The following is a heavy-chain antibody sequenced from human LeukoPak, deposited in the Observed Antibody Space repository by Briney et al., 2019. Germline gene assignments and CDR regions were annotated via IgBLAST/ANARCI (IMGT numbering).Heavy chain of an antibody. J-gene: IGHJ4*02. CDR2: IHSSGTT. V-gene: IGHV4-38-2*02. Sequence: PSETLSLTCTVSGYSISSGHYWGWIRQPPGKRLEWIGSIHSSGTTYYNPTLKSRVIISVDASKNHFSLNLTSVTAADAAVYYCARETRPSPERRIDYWGQGTLVTVSS. D-gene: IGHD1-14*01. CDR3: ARETRPSPERRIDY. CDR1: GYSISSGHY.